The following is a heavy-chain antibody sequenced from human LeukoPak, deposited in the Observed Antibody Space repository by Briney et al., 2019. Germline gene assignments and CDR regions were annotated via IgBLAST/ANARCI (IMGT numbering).Heavy chain of an antibody. D-gene: IGHD2/OR15-2a*01. CDR3: ASLIPFSNFDY. J-gene: IGHJ4*02. Sequence: SETLSLTCTVSGGSISSSSYYWGWIRQPPGKGLEWIGSIYYSGSTYYNPSLKSRVTISVDTSKNQFSLKLSSVTAADTAVYYCASLIPFSNFDYWGQGTLVTVSS. V-gene: IGHV4-39*01. CDR1: GGSISSSSYY. CDR2: IYYSGST.